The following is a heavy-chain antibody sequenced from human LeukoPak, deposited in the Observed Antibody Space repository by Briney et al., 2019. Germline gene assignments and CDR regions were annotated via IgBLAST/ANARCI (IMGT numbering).Heavy chain of an antibody. CDR1: GGPISPGY. CDR2: VFYIGST. Sequence: SETQSLTCTVSGGPISPGYWSWTRQPPGKGLEWIGYVFYIGSTNYNPSLKSRVTISVDTSKNQFSLKLNSVTAADTAIYYCARAPSLIAFDIWGQGTMVTVSS. CDR3: ARAPSLIAFDI. V-gene: IGHV4-59*01. J-gene: IGHJ3*02.